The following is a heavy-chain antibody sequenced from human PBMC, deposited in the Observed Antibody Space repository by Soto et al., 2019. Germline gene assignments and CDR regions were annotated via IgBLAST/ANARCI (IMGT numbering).Heavy chain of an antibody. CDR3: ATTYSRVSAVAGTGDY. J-gene: IGHJ4*02. CDR2: IRTKTNGGTT. Sequence: EVQLVESGGGLVKPGGSLRLSCAASGFTFSNAWMIWVRKAPGKGLEWVGRIRTKTNGGTTDYAAPVKGRFTISRDDSKSTVNLKMHSMKTEAGAVYYCATTYSRVSAVAGTGDYWGKGTLVNVSS. CDR1: GFTFSNAW. D-gene: IGHD6-19*01. V-gene: IGHV3-15*07.